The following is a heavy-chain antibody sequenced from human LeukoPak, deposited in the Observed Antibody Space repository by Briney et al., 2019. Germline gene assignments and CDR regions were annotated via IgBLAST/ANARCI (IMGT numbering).Heavy chain of an antibody. CDR2: IYYSGST. D-gene: IGHD2-2*01. Sequence: SETLSLTCTVSGGSLSSYYWSWLRQPPGKGLEWIGYIYYSGSTNYNPSLKSRVTVSVDTFKNQFSLKLSSVTAADTAVYYCARQGYCSSTSCIDYWGQGTLVTVSS. V-gene: IGHV4-59*08. J-gene: IGHJ4*02. CDR1: GGSLSSYY. CDR3: ARQGYCSSTSCIDY.